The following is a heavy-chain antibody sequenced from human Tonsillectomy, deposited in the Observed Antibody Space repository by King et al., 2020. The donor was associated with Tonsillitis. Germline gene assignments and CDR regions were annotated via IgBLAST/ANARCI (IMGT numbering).Heavy chain of an antibody. J-gene: IGHJ4*02. V-gene: IGHV4-39*01. CDR3: ARQTYDYLWGSYRPTFDY. CDR2: FRYTGST. CDR1: CCSLPTNSYY. Sequence: QLQESGPGLVKPSETLSLTCTVFCCSLPTNSYYWGWIRQPPGEGLGWVGRFRYTGSTPFSPSPKSRVTISVDTSQNQFSPRLSSVTAADTAVYYCARQTYDYLWGSYRPTFDYWGQGTLVTVSS. D-gene: IGHD3-16*02.